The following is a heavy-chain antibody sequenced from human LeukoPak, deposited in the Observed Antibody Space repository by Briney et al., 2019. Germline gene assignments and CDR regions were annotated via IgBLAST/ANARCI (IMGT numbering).Heavy chain of an antibody. CDR1: GLTFSSYD. CDR2: ISASGTSI. V-gene: IGHV3-48*03. D-gene: IGHD6-13*01. Sequence: GGSLRLSCAAAGLTFSSYDMYWVRQTPGKGPEWVSYISASGTSIKCADSVKGRFTISRDNAKNLVYLQMDSLRAEDTAVYYCVPPAAGLHRTISTEYFQRWGQGTQVIVSS. CDR3: VPPAAGLHRTISTEYFQR. J-gene: IGHJ1*01.